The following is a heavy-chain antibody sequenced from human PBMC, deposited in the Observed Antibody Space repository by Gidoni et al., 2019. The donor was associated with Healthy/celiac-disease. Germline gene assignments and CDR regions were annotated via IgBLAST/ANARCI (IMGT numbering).Heavy chain of an antibody. J-gene: IGHJ4*02. D-gene: IGHD3-10*01. Sequence: QVQLQQWGAGLLKPSETLSLTCAVYGGSFSGYYWSWIRQPPGKGLEWIGEINHSGSTNYNPSLKSRVTISVDTSKNQFSLKLSSVTAADTAVYYCAIGGRLLWFGELYDWGQGTLVTVSS. CDR3: AIGGRLLWFGELYD. CDR2: INHSGST. CDR1: GGSFSGYY. V-gene: IGHV4-34*01.